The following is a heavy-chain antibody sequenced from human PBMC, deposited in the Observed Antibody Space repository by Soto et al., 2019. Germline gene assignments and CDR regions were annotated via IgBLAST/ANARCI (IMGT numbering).Heavy chain of an antibody. V-gene: IGHV1-69*08. D-gene: IGHD6-13*01. J-gene: IGHJ4*02. CDR2: IIPILGIA. CDR3: AREGHGALYSSWYFVY. CDR1: GGTFSSYT. Sequence: QVQLVQSGAEVKKPGSSVKVSCKASGGTFSSYTISWVRQAPGQGLEWMGRIIPILGIANYAQKFQGRVTITADKSTSTAYMELSRLRYEDTAVYYCAREGHGALYSSWYFVYWGQGTLVTVSS.